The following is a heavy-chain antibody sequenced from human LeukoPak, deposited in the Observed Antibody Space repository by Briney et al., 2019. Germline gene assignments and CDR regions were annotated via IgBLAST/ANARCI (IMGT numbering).Heavy chain of an antibody. V-gene: IGHV3-23*01. J-gene: IGHJ4*02. CDR1: GFTFSSYA. Sequence: PGGSLRLSCAASGFTFSSYAMCWVGQAPGKGLEWVSPMSGSGGSTYYAGSVKGRFTISRDNSKNTLYLQMNSLRAEDTAVYYCARLYCSGGSCYSVDYWGQGTLVTVSS. CDR3: ARLYCSGGSCYSVDY. CDR2: MSGSGGST. D-gene: IGHD2-15*01.